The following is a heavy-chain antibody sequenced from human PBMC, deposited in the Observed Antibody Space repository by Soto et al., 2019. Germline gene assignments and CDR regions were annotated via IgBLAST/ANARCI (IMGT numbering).Heavy chain of an antibody. V-gene: IGHV4-34*01. J-gene: IGHJ4*02. CDR1: GGSFSGYY. CDR2: INHSGST. Sequence: SETLSLTCAVYGGSFSGYYWSWIRQPPGKGLEWIGEINHSGSTNYNPSLKSRVTISVDTSKNQFSLKLSSVTAADTAVYYCARGTDYYDSSGYPSTFDYWGQGTLVTVSS. CDR3: ARGTDYYDSSGYPSTFDY. D-gene: IGHD3-22*01.